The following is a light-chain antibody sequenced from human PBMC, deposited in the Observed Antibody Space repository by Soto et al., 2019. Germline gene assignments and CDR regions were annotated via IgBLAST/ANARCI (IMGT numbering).Light chain of an antibody. CDR3: SSYTTSNTRQIV. V-gene: IGLV2-14*03. Sequence: QSALTQPASVSGSPVQSITISCTGTSRDVGGYNYVSWYQHHPGKAPKLIIFDVSNRPSGVSNPFSGSKSGNTASLTISGLQPEDEADYYCSSYTTSNTRQIVFGTGTKVTVL. CDR1: SRDVGGYNY. CDR2: DVS. J-gene: IGLJ1*01.